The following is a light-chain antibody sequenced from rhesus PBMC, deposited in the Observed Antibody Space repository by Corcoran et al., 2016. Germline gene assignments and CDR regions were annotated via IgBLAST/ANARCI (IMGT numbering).Light chain of an antibody. V-gene: IGKV1S9*01. CDR1: QSLSNY. CDR2: RAS. Sequence: DIQMTQSPSSLSASVGDRVTITCQASQSLSNYLNWYQQKPGKIPKLLIYRASSLQSGIPSRFSGSGAGTDFTLTISRLQPEDFATYYCQQCYSYPWTFGQGTKVEIK. CDR3: QQCYSYPWT. J-gene: IGKJ1*01.